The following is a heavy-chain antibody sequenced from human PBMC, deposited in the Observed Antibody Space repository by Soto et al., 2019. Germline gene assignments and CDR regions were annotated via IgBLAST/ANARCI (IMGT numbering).Heavy chain of an antibody. J-gene: IGHJ4*02. CDR2: IYHSGST. D-gene: IGHD6-19*01. CDR3: ARDYNPTRRPGYSSGWYYFDY. CDR1: GYSISSGYY. Sequence: SETLSLTCAVSGYSISSGYYWGWIRQPPGKGLEWIGSIYHSGSTYYNPSLKSRVTISVDTSKNQFSLKLSSVTAADTAVYYCARDYNPTRRPGYSSGWYYFDYWGQGTLVTVSS. V-gene: IGHV4-38-2*02.